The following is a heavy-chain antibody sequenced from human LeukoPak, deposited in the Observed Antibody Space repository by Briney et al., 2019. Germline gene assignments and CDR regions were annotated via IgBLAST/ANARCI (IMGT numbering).Heavy chain of an antibody. CDR2: INPNSGGT. Sequence: GASVKVSCKASGYTFTSYYMYWVRQAPGQGLEWMGWINPNSGGTNYAQKFQGRVTMTRDTSISTAYMELSRLRSDDTAVYYCARRYPNYYYYYMDVWGKGTTVTVSS. V-gene: IGHV1-2*02. J-gene: IGHJ6*03. CDR1: GYTFTSYY. CDR3: ARRYPNYYYYYMDV. D-gene: IGHD3-16*02.